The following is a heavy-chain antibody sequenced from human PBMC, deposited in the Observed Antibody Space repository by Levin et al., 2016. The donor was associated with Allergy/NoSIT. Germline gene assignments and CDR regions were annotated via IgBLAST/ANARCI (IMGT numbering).Heavy chain of an antibody. CDR1: GFTFSSYS. D-gene: IGHD2-2*01. Sequence: GESLKISCAASGFTFSSYSMNWVRQAPGKGLEWVSSISSSSSYIYYADSVKGRFTISRDNAKNSLYLQMNSLRAEDTAVYYCARKGVVPAAPDAFDIWGQGTMVTVSS. J-gene: IGHJ3*02. CDR2: ISSSSSYI. CDR3: ARKGVVPAAPDAFDI. V-gene: IGHV3-21*01.